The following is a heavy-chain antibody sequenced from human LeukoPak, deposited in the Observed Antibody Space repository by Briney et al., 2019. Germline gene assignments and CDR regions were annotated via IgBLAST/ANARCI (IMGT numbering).Heavy chain of an antibody. CDR1: GYTFTTYA. Sequence: ASVKVSCEASGYTFTTYAMHWVRQAPGQGLEWMGWINAGNGNTKYSQKFQGRVTITRDTSASTAYMELSSLRSEDTAVYYCARDRWGCSSTSCYYNWFDPWGQGTLVTVSS. CDR3: ARDRWGCSSTSCYYNWFDP. V-gene: IGHV1-3*01. CDR2: INAGNGNT. D-gene: IGHD2-2*01. J-gene: IGHJ5*02.